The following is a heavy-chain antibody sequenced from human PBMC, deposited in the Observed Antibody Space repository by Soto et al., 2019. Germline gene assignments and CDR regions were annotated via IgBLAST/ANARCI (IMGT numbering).Heavy chain of an antibody. CDR2: LHTRGII. CDR3: ARGHSSRSGYYDVA. D-gene: IGHD3-22*01. CDR1: GGSVSISY. Sequence: SETLSLTCTVSGGSVSISYWSRVRKPAGKGLEWIGRLHTRGIINYNPSLTGRVTMSVDTSKDQFFLRLSSVTAADTGVYYCARGHSSRSGYYDVAWGQGTLVTVSS. J-gene: IGHJ5*02. V-gene: IGHV4-4*07.